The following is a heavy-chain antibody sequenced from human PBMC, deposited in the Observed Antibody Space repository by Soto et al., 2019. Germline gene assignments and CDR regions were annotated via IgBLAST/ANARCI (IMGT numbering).Heavy chain of an antibody. D-gene: IGHD7-27*01. V-gene: IGHV3-72*01. CDR3: ARIRPNSWYFDL. CDR1: GFTFSDPY. CDR2: TRNKANSYTT. Sequence: EVQLVESGGGLVQPGGSLRLSCAASGFTFSDPYMDWVRQAPGKGLEWVGRTRNKANSYTTEYAASVKGRFTISRDDSRNSLYLQMNSLKTEDTAVYYCARIRPNSWYFDLWGRGTLVTVSS. J-gene: IGHJ2*01.